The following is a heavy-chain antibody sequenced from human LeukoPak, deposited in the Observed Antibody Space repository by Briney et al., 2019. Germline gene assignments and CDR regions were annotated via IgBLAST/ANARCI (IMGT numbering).Heavy chain of an antibody. CDR3: ARAKGEMATIRARYYYYMDV. J-gene: IGHJ6*03. V-gene: IGHV4-39*07. Sequence: RTSETLSLTCTVSGGSISSSSYYWGWIRQPPGKGLEWIGSIYYSGSTYYNPSLKSRVTISVDTSKNQFSLKLSSVTAADTAVYYCARAKGEMATIRARYYYYMDVWGKGTTVTISS. D-gene: IGHD5-24*01. CDR1: GGSISSSSYY. CDR2: IYYSGST.